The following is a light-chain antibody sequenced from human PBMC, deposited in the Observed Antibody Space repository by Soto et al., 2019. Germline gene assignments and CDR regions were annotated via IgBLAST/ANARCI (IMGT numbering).Light chain of an antibody. Sequence: QSALTQPASVSGSPGQSITISCTGTISDVGGYNYVAWYQQYPGKVPKLLIYEVTSRPSGVSNRFSGSKSGNTASLTISGLQAEDDADYYCSSYTGDSVLLFGGGTKVTVL. CDR2: EVT. CDR1: ISDVGGYNY. J-gene: IGLJ2*01. V-gene: IGLV2-14*01. CDR3: SSYTGDSVLL.